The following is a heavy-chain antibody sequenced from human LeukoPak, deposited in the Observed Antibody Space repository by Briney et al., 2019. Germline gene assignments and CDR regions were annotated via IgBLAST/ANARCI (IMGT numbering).Heavy chain of an antibody. Sequence: GRSLRLSCAASGFTFSSYSMHWVRQAPGKGLEWVAVMSYDGGHKYYADSVKGRFTISRDNSKNTLYLQMNSLRAEDTAVYYCAKGQLVDYGMDVWGQGTTVTVSS. CDR2: MSYDGGHK. D-gene: IGHD2-15*01. J-gene: IGHJ6*02. CDR1: GFTFSSYS. CDR3: AKGQLVDYGMDV. V-gene: IGHV3-30*18.